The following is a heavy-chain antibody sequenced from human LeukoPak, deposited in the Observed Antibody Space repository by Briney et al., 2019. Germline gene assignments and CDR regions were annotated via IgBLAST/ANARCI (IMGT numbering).Heavy chain of an antibody. CDR1: GFTFSSSV. Sequence: GGSLRLSCVASGFTFSSSVMSWVRQAPGKGLEWVSLIYSGGDTFYTDSVKGRFTISRDNSKNTLDLQMNSLRAEDTAVYYCARGLLGSGSTFDYWGQGTLVTISS. CDR2: IYSGGDT. J-gene: IGHJ4*02. CDR3: ARGLLGSGSTFDY. D-gene: IGHD3-10*01. V-gene: IGHV3-66*01.